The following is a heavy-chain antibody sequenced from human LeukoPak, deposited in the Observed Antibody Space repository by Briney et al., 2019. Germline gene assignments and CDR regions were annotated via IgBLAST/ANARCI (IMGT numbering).Heavy chain of an antibody. CDR1: GLTFGSYA. CDR2: ISGSGGST. Sequence: GGSLRLSCAASGLTFGSYAMSWVRQAPGGGLEWVSVISGSGGSTYYADSVKGRFTISRDNSKNTLYLQMSGLTFEDTAVYYCAKGYDWSLGSHNWFDPWGQGTLVTVSS. J-gene: IGHJ5*02. D-gene: IGHD3-9*01. V-gene: IGHV3-23*01. CDR3: AKGYDWSLGSHNWFDP.